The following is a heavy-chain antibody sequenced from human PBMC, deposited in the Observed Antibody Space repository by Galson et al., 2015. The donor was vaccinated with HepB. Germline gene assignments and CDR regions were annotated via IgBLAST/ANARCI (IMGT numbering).Heavy chain of an antibody. CDR3: ARARNDNVWGRGYFDF. V-gene: IGHV3-7*03. Sequence: SLRLSCAASGFTFSSYWMTWVRRAPGKGLEWVANIRQDGSEKYYADSEKGRITLSSDNAKNSLARQMDSLRAEATAVYFCARARNDNVWGRGYFDFWGQGTLVTVSS. CDR2: IRQDGSEK. D-gene: IGHD3-16*01. CDR1: GFTFSSYW. J-gene: IGHJ4*02.